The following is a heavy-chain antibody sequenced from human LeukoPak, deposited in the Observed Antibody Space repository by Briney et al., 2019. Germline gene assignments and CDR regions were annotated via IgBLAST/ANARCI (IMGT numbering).Heavy chain of an antibody. CDR1: GFTFSTNY. CDR2: IYSGGST. J-gene: IGHJ6*02. D-gene: IGHD6-6*01. V-gene: IGHV3-66*01. Sequence: GRSLRLSCAASGFTFSTNYMSWVRQSPGKGLEWVSVIYSGGSTYYAESVKGRFTISRDNSKNTLYLQMNSLRAEDTALYYCARYYSSSSFRYYGMDVWGQGTTVTVSS. CDR3: ARYYSSSSFRYYGMDV.